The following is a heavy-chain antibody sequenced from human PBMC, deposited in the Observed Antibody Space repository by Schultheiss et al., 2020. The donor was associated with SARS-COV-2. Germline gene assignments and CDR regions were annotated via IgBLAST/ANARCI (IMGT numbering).Heavy chain of an antibody. CDR3: AKGGKGAVLTWDYYYYYGMDV. CDR2: ISYDGSNK. J-gene: IGHJ6*02. V-gene: IGHV3-30*12. D-gene: IGHD3-10*01. CDR1: GFTFSSYG. Sequence: GGSLRLSCAASGFTFSSYGMHWVRQAPGKGLEWVAVISYDGSNKYYADSVKGRFTISRDNSKNTLYLQMNSLRAEDTAVYYCAKGGKGAVLTWDYYYYYGMDVWGQGTTVTVSS.